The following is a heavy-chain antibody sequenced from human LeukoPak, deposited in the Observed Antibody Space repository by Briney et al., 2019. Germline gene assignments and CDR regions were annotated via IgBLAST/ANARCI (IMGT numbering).Heavy chain of an antibody. CDR1: AFTFSSYW. V-gene: IGHV3-21*01. CDR3: ARAPTVLVGYCSSSSCQADY. CDR2: ISGDSRYI. D-gene: IGHD2-2*01. Sequence: GGSLRLSCAASAFTFSSYWMNWVRQAPGKGLEWVSAISGDSRYIYYADSVRGRFTISRDNAENSLYLQMHSLRVEDTAVYYCARAPTVLVGYCSSSSCQADYWGQGTLVTVSS. J-gene: IGHJ4*02.